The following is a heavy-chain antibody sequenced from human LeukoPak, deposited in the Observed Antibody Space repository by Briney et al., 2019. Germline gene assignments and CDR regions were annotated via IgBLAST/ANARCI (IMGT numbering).Heavy chain of an antibody. V-gene: IGHV1-69*04. CDR3: ARDPSSSSRISDY. D-gene: IGHD6-6*01. Sequence: SLKVSCKAPGGTFSSYAISWVRQAPGQGLEWMGRIIPILGIASYAQKFQGRVTITADKSTSTAYMELSSLRSEDTAVYYCARDPSSSSRISDYWGQGTLVTVSS. CDR1: GGTFSSYA. J-gene: IGHJ4*02. CDR2: IIPILGIA.